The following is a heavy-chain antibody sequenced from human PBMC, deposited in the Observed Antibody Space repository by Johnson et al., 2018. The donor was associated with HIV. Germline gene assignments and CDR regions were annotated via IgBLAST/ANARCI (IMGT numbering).Heavy chain of an antibody. D-gene: IGHD2/OR15-2a*01. Sequence: QVQLVESGGGLVKPGGSLRLSCEASGFIFSDSYMSWIRQAPGKGLEWVSYIGGSGLTMYYAASVKGRFTISRDNAKNSLYLQLNSLRAADTAVYYCARPYSESIYAAFSLWGQGTMVTVSS. CDR2: IGGSGLTM. CDR1: GFIFSDSY. CDR3: ARPYSESIYAAFSL. J-gene: IGHJ3*01. V-gene: IGHV3-11*04.